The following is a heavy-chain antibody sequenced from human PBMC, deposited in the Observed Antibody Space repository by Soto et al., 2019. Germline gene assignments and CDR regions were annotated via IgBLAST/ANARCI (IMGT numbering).Heavy chain of an antibody. V-gene: IGHV2-5*02. Sequence: QITLKESGPTLVKPTQTLTLTCTFSGFSLSTSGVGVGWIRQPPGKALEWLALIYWDDDKRYSPSLKSRLTITNDTSKNQVGLTMPNMDPVDTATYYCAHRFTVQQLVPDYYYGMDVWGQGTTVTVSS. CDR2: IYWDDDK. CDR3: AHRFTVQQLVPDYYYGMDV. D-gene: IGHD6-13*01. CDR1: GFSLSTSGVG. J-gene: IGHJ6*02.